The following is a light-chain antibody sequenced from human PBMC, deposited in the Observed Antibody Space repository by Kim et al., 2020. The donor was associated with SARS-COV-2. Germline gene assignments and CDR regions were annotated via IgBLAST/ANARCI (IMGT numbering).Light chain of an antibody. Sequence: QSVLTQPPSASGSPGQSVTISCTGTSSDVGSYNYVSWYQQYPGKAPKLMIYEIIKRPSGVPDRFSGSKSGNTASLTVSGLQAEDEADYYCSSYGGSNNVIFGGGTQLTVL. CDR1: SSDVGSYNY. J-gene: IGLJ2*01. CDR2: EII. V-gene: IGLV2-8*01. CDR3: SSYGGSNNVI.